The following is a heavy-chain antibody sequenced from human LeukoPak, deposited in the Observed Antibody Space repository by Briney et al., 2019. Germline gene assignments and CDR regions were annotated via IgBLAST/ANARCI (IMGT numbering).Heavy chain of an antibody. V-gene: IGHV3-20*01. CDR3: ARAYGDYYYYYGMDV. CDR2: INWNGGST. D-gene: IGHD4-17*01. Sequence: GGSLRLSCAASGFTFDDYGMSWVRQAPGKGLEWVSGINWNGGSTGYADSVKGRFTTSRDNAKNSLYLQMNSLRAEDTALYHCARAYGDYYYYYGMDVWGQGTTVTVSS. CDR1: GFTFDDYG. J-gene: IGHJ6*02.